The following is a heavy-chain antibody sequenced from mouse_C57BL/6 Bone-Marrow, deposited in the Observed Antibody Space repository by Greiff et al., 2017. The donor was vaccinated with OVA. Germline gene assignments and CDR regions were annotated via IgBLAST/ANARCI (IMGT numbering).Heavy chain of an antibody. CDR1: GFTFSSYG. J-gene: IGHJ2*01. V-gene: IGHV5-6*01. CDR2: ISSGGSYT. CDR3: AMWVTTLVGGYCDY. D-gene: IGHD1-1*01. Sequence: EVKLVESGGDLVKPGGSLKLSCAASGFTFSSYGMSWVRQTPDKRLEWVATISSGGSYTYYPDSVKGRFTISRDNAKKHLYRQMSSLKSEDTAMYYCAMWVTTLVGGYCDYWGQGTTLTVSS.